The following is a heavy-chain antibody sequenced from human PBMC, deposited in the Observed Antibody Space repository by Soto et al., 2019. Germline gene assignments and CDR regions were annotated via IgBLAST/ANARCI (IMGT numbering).Heavy chain of an antibody. Sequence: SETLSLTCAVSGGSISSSNWWSWVRQPPGKGLEWIGEIYHSGSTNYNPSLKSRVTISVDKSKNQFSLKLSSVTAADTAVYYCARGTYKDFWSGYYLRFGDANYYYGMDVWGQGTTVT. CDR2: IYHSGST. CDR3: ARGTYKDFWSGYYLRFGDANYYYGMDV. J-gene: IGHJ6*02. D-gene: IGHD3-3*01. V-gene: IGHV4-4*02. CDR1: GGSISSSNW.